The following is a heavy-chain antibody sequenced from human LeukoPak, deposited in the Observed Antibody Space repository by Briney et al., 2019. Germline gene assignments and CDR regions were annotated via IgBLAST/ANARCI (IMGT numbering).Heavy chain of an antibody. CDR3: ARDGNEAVAGTGAIVY. V-gene: IGHV1-2*02. J-gene: IGHJ4*02. CDR1: GYTFTGYY. D-gene: IGHD6-19*01. CDR2: INPDSGAT. Sequence: ASVKVSCKASGYTFTGYYMHWVRQAPGQGLEWMGWINPDSGATNYAQNFQGRVTMTRDTSITTAYMELSRLRSDDTAVYYCARDGNEAVAGTGAIVYWGKGTLVTVSS.